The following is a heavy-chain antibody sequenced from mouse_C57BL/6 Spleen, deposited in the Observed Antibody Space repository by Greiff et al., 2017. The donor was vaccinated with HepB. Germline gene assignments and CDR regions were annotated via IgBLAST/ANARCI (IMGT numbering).Heavy chain of an antibody. CDR3: ARAITTVAGAMDY. J-gene: IGHJ4*01. CDR1: GYTFTSYW. V-gene: IGHV1-7*01. Sequence: VQLQQSGAELAKPGASVKLSCKASGYTFTSYWMHWVKQRPGQGLEWIGYINPSSGYTKYNQKFKDKATLTADKSSSTAYMQLRSLTYEDSAVYYCARAITTVAGAMDYWGQGTSVTVSS. CDR2: INPSSGYT. D-gene: IGHD1-1*01.